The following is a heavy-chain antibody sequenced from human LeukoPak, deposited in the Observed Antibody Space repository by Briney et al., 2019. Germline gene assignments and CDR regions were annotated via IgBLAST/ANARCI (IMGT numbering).Heavy chain of an antibody. Sequence: GGSLRLSCVASTFTKAWMNWVRQAQGKGLEWVGRVKNRGDGRTTDYAAPVKGRFTISRDDSKRTVYLQMNSLKTEDTAVYFCTTEYFGGFEYWGQGTLVTVSS. D-gene: IGHD3-16*01. J-gene: IGHJ4*02. CDR3: TTEYFGGFEY. V-gene: IGHV3-15*07. CDR2: VKNRGDGRTT. CDR1: TFTKAW.